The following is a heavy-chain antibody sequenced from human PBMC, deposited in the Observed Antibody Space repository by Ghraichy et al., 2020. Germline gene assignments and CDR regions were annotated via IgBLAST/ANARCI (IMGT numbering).Heavy chain of an antibody. CDR1: GFTFSSYA. CDR2: ISGSGGST. J-gene: IGHJ5*02. Sequence: LSLTCAASGFTFSSYAMSWVRQAPGKGLEWVSAISGSGGSTYYADSVKGRFTISRDNSKNTLYLQMNSLRAEDTAVYYCAKKSVGDGESYNWFDPWGQGTLVTVSS. V-gene: IGHV3-23*01. CDR3: AKKSVGDGESYNWFDP. D-gene: IGHD3-10*01.